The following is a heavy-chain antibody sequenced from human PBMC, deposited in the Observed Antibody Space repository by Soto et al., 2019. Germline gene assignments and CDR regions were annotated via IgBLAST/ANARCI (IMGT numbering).Heavy chain of an antibody. J-gene: IGHJ5*02. CDR1: GFTFSSYW. Sequence: EVQLVESGGGLVQPGGSLRLSCAASGFTFSSYWMSWVRQAPGKGLEWVANIKQDGSEKYYVDSVKGRFTISRDNAKNSLYLQMNSLRAEDTAVYYCARASATPRITMVRGVIPNPTGEGWFDPWGQGTLVTVSS. CDR2: IKQDGSEK. D-gene: IGHD3-10*01. V-gene: IGHV3-7*01. CDR3: ARASATPRITMVRGVIPNPTGEGWFDP.